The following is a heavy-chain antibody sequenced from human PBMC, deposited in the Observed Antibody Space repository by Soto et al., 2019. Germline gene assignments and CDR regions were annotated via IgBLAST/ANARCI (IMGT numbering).Heavy chain of an antibody. CDR2: IWSDGNNR. CDR3: VRGDNWNDEASDY. D-gene: IGHD1-1*01. J-gene: IGHJ4*02. CDR1: GFMFSNHG. Sequence: QVQLVESGGGVVQPGRSLRLSCAASGFMFSNHGMHWVRQAPGKELEWVAVIWSDGNNRYYADSVKGRFTISRENSKNTLNLQMNSLRAEDTAVYYCVRGDNWNDEASDYWGQGTLVTVSS. V-gene: IGHV3-33*01.